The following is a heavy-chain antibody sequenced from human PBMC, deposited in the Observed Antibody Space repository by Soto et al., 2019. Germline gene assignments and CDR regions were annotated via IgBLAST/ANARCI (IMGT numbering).Heavy chain of an antibody. CDR3: ARPLLGATILSGFDS. CDR1: GGSFSSYY. Sequence: SETLSLTCAVYGGSFSSYYWRWIRQPPGKGLEWIGSIYYTGSANYNPALKSRVTISVDTSKNQFSLKMDSVTAADTAVYFCARPLLGATILSGFDSWGRGILVTVSS. V-gene: IGHV4-34*01. J-gene: IGHJ4*02. D-gene: IGHD3-3*01. CDR2: IYYTGSA.